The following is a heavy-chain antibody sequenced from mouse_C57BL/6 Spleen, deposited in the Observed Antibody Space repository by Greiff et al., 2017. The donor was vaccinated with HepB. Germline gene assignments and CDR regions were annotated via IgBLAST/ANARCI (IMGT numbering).Heavy chain of an antibody. J-gene: IGHJ3*01. CDR3: TRSGGAWFAY. CDR1: GYTFTDYE. CDR2: IDPETGGT. D-gene: IGHD3-1*01. Sequence: VQVVESGAELVRPGASVTLSCKASGYTFTDYEMHWVKQTPVHGLEWIGAIDPETGGTAYNQKFKGKAILTADKSSSTAYMELRSLTSEDSAVYYCTRSGGAWFAYWGQGTLVTVSA. V-gene: IGHV1-15*01.